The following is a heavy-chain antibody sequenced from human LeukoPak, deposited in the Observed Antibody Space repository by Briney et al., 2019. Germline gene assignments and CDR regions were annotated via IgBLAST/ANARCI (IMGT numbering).Heavy chain of an antibody. V-gene: IGHV4-34*01. D-gene: IGHD3-10*01. J-gene: IGHJ4*02. CDR3: ARGKKSWFGKSVLPKVHTTSPDDY. CDR2: INHSGST. CDR1: GGSFSGYY. Sequence: SSETLSLTCAVYGGSFSGYYWSWIRRPPGKGLEWIGEINHSGSTNYNPSLKSRVTISVDTSKNQFSLKLSSVTAADTAVYYCARGKKSWFGKSVLPKVHTTSPDDYWGQGTLVTVSS.